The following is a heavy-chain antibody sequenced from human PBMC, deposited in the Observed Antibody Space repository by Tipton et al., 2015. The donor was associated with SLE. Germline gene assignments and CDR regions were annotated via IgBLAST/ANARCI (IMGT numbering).Heavy chain of an antibody. V-gene: IGHV3-48*03. CDR1: GFDFSNYE. CDR2: ITTGGNTV. J-gene: IGHJ3*02. D-gene: IGHD1-26*01. CDR3: VRGSRGRPTHPRIVGATNVFDT. Sequence: SLRLSCAASGFDFSNYEMSWVRQAPGRGLEWISYITTGGNTVHYADSVKGRFSISRDDAKNSLYLQMNSLRPEDTAVYYCVRGSRGRPTHPRIVGATNVFDTWGQGTMVAVSS.